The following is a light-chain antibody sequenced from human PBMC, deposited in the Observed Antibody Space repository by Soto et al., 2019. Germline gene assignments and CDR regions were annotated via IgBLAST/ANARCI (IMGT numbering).Light chain of an antibody. Sequence: VEMTQSPASLSMSPGERVTISCRASQSISSSLAWYQQKRGQAPRLLMYDVSTQATGVPARFSGSGSAAEYTSITSSRLQPDDVPTYYRQHANCAPTPFGQGTKVDIK. J-gene: IGKJ1*01. CDR3: QHANCAPTP. CDR1: QSISSS. CDR2: DVS. V-gene: IGKV3-15*01.